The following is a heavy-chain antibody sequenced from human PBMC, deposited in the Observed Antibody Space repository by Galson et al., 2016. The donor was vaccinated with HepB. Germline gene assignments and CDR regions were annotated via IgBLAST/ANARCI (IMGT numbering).Heavy chain of an antibody. CDR2: IFHSGTT. V-gene: IGHV4-39*01. D-gene: IGHD2-21*01. Sequence: ETLSLTCTVSGASISSRGYYWTWIRQSPQKGLEWIGSIFHSGTTYYNPSLKSRVTISVDTSNNQFSLELTSVTAADTGVYYCAYQRFSDRIYHGLEVWGQGTTVAVSS. CDR1: GASISSRGYY. CDR3: AYQRFSDRIYHGLEV. J-gene: IGHJ6*02.